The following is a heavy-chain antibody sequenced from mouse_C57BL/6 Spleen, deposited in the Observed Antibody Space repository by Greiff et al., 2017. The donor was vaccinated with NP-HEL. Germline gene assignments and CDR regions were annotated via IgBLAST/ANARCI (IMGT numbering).Heavy chain of an antibody. D-gene: IGHD4-1*01. J-gene: IGHJ2*01. CDR2: IYPSDSET. CDR1: GYTFTSYW. V-gene: IGHV1-61*01. Sequence: QVQLQQPGAELVRPGSSVKLSCKASGYTFTSYWMAWVKQRPGQGLEWIGNIYPSDSETHYNQKFKDKATLTVDKSSSTAYMQLSSLTSEDTAVYYCARCLGPYYFDYWGQGTTLTVSS. CDR3: ARCLGPYYFDY.